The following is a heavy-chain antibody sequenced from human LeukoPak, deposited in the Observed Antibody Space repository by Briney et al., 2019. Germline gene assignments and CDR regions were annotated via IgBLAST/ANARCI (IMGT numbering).Heavy chain of an antibody. CDR2: ITNNGTTI. V-gene: IGHV3-48*03. Sequence: PGGSLTLSCAASGFTFSSYAMNWVRQAPGEGLEWVSYITNNGTTIYYADSVKGRFTISRDNDENSLYLQMNSLRGEDTAIYYCARDQWLAYYYHGMDVWGQGTTVTVA. D-gene: IGHD6-19*01. J-gene: IGHJ6*02. CDR3: ARDQWLAYYYHGMDV. CDR1: GFTFSSYA.